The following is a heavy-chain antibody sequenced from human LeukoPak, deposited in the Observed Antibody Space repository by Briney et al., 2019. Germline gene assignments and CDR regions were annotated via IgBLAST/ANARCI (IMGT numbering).Heavy chain of an antibody. CDR3: ARGVVAAAAH. J-gene: IGHJ4*02. CDR2: INHSGST. V-gene: IGHV4-34*01. D-gene: IGHD6-13*01. Sequence: SETLSLTCAVYGGSFRGYYWSWIRQPPGKGLEWIGEINHSGSTNYNPSLKSRVTISVDTSKNQFSLKLSSVTAADTAVYYCARGVVAAAAHWGQGTLVTVSS. CDR1: GGSFRGYY.